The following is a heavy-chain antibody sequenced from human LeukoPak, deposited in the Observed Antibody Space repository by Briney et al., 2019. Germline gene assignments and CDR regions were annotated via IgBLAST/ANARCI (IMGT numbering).Heavy chain of an antibody. CDR3: ARRLLTGYYEF. V-gene: IGHV3-66*01. CDR2: LYSGDTT. Sequence: PGGSLRLSCAASGFTVSSTYMSWVRQAPGKGLEWVSALYSGDTTYYANSVKGRFTISRDNSKNMLYLQMNSLRAEDTAVYYCARRLLTGYYEFWGRGTLVTVSS. CDR1: GFTVSSTY. D-gene: IGHD3-9*01. J-gene: IGHJ4*02.